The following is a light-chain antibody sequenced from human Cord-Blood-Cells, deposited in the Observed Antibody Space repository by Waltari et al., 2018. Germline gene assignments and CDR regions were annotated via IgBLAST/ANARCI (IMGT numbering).Light chain of an antibody. CDR3: MIWHSSAYV. CDR1: SGINVGTHT. Sequence: QAVLTQPSSLSPSPGASASLTCTFPSGINVGTHTIYWYHHKPGSPPQYLLRYKSDSNKQQGSEVPIRFSGSKDASANAGILLISGLQSEDEADYYCMIWHSSAYVFGTGTKVTVL. J-gene: IGLJ1*01. CDR2: YKSDSNK. V-gene: IGLV5-45*02.